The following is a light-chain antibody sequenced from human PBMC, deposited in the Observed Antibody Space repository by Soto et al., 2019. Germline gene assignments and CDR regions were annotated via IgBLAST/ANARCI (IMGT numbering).Light chain of an antibody. CDR3: SSYTSSSLMV. CDR2: EVS. V-gene: IGLV2-14*01. Sequence: QSVLTQPASVSGSPGQSITISCTGTSSDVGGYNYVSWYQQHPGKAPKLMIYEVSHRPSGVSNRFSGSKSGNTASLTISGLQVEDEADYYCSSYTSSSLMVFGGGTKLTVL. CDR1: SSDVGGYNY. J-gene: IGLJ2*01.